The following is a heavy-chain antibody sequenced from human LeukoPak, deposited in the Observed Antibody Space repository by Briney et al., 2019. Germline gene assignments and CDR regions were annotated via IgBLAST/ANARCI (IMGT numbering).Heavy chain of an antibody. D-gene: IGHD3-3*01. V-gene: IGHV3-30*03. J-gene: IGHJ6*02. CDR1: GFTFSSYG. CDR3: ARDRNDFWSGYPYYYYYGMDV. Sequence: GGSLRLSCAASGFTFSSYGMHWVRQAPGKGLEWVAVISYDGSNKYYADSVKGRFTISRDNAKNSLYLQMNSLRAEDTAVYYCARDRNDFWSGYPYYYYYGMDVWGQGTTVTVSS. CDR2: ISYDGSNK.